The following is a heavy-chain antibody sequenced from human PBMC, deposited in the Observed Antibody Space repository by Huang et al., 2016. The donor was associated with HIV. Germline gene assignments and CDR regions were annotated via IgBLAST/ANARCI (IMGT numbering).Heavy chain of an antibody. CDR2: ISYDGSNK. CDR3: ARELRGYSYGYDGFDI. CDR1: GFPFSSYG. V-gene: IGHV3-30*03. D-gene: IGHD5-18*01. Sequence: QVQLVESGGGVVQPGRSLRLSCAASGFPFSSYGMHWVRQGPGKGVEWVEGISYDGSNKCYVDSVKGRFAFSRDNSKNTLYLQMNSLRPEDTAVYYCARELRGYSYGYDGFDIWGQGTMVTVSS. J-gene: IGHJ3*02.